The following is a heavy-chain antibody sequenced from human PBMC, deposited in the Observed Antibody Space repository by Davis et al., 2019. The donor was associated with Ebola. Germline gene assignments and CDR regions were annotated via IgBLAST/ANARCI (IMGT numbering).Heavy chain of an antibody. D-gene: IGHD5-18*01. CDR2: INHRGST. CDR3: ARTFTVDTPIIDY. CDR1: GGSISSGGYY. J-gene: IGHJ4*02. V-gene: IGHV4-39*07. Sequence: SETLSLTCTVSGGSISSGGYYWSWIRQPPGRGLEWIGEINHRGSTNYSPSLKSRVTISVDTSKNQFSLKLNSVTAADTAVYYCARTFTVDTPIIDYWGQGALVTVSS.